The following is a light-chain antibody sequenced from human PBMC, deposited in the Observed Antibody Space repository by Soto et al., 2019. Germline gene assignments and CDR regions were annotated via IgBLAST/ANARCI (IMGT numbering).Light chain of an antibody. CDR1: QSISSY. V-gene: IGKV1-39*01. J-gene: IGKJ5*01. Sequence: DIQMTQSPSSLSASVGDRVTITCRARQSISSYLNWYQLKPGKAPKLLIYAASSLQSGVPSRFSGTGSGTDFTLTISSLQPEDFATYFCQQTHSFPITFGQGTRLEIK. CDR3: QQTHSFPIT. CDR2: AAS.